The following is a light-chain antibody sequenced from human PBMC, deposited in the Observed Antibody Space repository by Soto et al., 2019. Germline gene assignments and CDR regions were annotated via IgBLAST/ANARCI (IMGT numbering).Light chain of an antibody. V-gene: IGKV3D-20*02. CDR2: GAS. CDR1: QSVSSSY. CDR3: QQRSNWPRIT. J-gene: IGKJ5*01. Sequence: EIVLTQSPGTLSLSPWERATLSCRASQSVSSSYLAWYQQKPGQAPRLLIYGASSRATGIPDRFSGSGSGTDFTLTISSLEPEDFAVYYCQQRSNWPRITFGQGTRLEIK.